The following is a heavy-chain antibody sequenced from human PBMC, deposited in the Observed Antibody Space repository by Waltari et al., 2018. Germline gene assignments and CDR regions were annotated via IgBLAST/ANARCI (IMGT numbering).Heavy chain of an antibody. CDR3: ARWQQWPVRAFDY. V-gene: IGHV3-53*01. Sequence: EVQLVESGGGLIQPGGSLRLSCAASGFIVSSNYMSWVRQAPGRGLWGFSRSESAGSTYYADSVKGRFTISRDNSKNTLYLQMDSLSVEDTAVYYCARWQQWPVRAFDYWGQGTLVTVSS. CDR1: GFIVSSNY. J-gene: IGHJ4*02. D-gene: IGHD6-19*01. CDR2: SESAGST.